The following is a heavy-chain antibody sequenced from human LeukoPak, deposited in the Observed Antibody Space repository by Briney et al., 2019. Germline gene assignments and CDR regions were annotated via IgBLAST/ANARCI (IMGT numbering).Heavy chain of an antibody. CDR2: ISSSGSTI. V-gene: IGHV3-11*01. CDR1: GFTFSDYY. CDR3: ARDRSHDYYGMDV. D-gene: IGHD3-16*02. Sequence: GGSLRLSCAASGFTFSDYYMSWIRQAPGKGLEWVSYISSSGSTIYYADSVKGRFTISRDNAKNSLYLQMNCLRAEDTAVYYCARDRSHDYYGMDVWGQGTTVTVSS. J-gene: IGHJ6*02.